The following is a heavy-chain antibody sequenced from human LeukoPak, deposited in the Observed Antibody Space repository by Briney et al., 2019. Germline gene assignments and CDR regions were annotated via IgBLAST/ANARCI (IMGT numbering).Heavy chain of an antibody. J-gene: IGHJ6*03. CDR1: GYTFTSYG. V-gene: IGHV1-18*01. Sequence: ASVKVSCKASGYTFTSYGISWVRQAPGQGLEWMGWISAYNGNTNYAQKLQGRVTMTTDTSTSTAYMELRSLRSDDTAVYYCARDGTNNWNDDGGYYYYYMDVWGKGTTVTVSS. CDR2: ISAYNGNT. CDR3: ARDGTNNWNDDGGYYYYYMDV. D-gene: IGHD1-20*01.